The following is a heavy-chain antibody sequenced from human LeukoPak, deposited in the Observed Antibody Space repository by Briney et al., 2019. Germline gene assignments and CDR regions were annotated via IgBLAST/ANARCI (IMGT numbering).Heavy chain of an antibody. Sequence: SETLSLTCTVSGGSISSSSYYWGWIRQPPGKGLEWIGSIYYSGSTYYSPSLKSRVTISVDTSKNQFSLRLSSVTAADTAVYYCARRVSGGLFDSWGQGTLVTVSS. V-gene: IGHV4-39*01. CDR3: ARRVSGGLFDS. J-gene: IGHJ4*02. CDR2: IYYSGST. CDR1: GGSISSSSYY. D-gene: IGHD3-16*01.